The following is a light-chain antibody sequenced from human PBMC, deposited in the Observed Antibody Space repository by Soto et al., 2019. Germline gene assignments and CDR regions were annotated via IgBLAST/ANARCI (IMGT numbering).Light chain of an antibody. CDR3: QQRSNWPSIT. J-gene: IGKJ5*01. CDR2: GAS. CDR1: QSVRSTH. Sequence: EIVLTQSPGTLSLSPGERATLSCRASQSVRSTHLAWYQLKPGQAPRLLIYGASNRATGIPARFSGSGSGTDFTLTINSLEPEDFAVYYCQQRSNWPSITFGQGTRLEI. V-gene: IGKV3-11*01.